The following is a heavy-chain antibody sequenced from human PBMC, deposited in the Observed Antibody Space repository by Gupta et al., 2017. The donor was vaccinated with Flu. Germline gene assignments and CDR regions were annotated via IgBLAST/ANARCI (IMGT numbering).Heavy chain of an antibody. CDR2: ISSSSSYT. D-gene: IGHD6-6*01. CDR3: ARRDSSSSLDGAFDI. Sequence: QVQLVESGGGLVKPGGSLRLSCAASGFTFSDYYMSWIRQAPGKGLEWVSYISSSSSYTNYADSVKGRFTISRDNAKNSLYLQMNSLRAEDTAVYYCARRDSSSSLDGAFDIWGQGTMVTVSS. J-gene: IGHJ3*02. CDR1: GFTFSDYY. V-gene: IGHV3-11*05.